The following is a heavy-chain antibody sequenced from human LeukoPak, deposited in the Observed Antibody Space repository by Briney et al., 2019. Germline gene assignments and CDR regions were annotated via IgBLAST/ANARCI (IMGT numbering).Heavy chain of an antibody. CDR3: ARDSPYYYYGMDV. V-gene: IGHV1-18*01. Sequence: GASVKVSCKASGYIVTTYGISWVRQAPGQGLEWMGWISSYNGNTIYAQRFQGRLTMTTDTSTSTAYMELRSLRSDDTAVYYCARDSPYYYYGMDVWGQGTTVTVSS. CDR2: ISSYNGNT. CDR1: GYIVTTYG. J-gene: IGHJ6*02.